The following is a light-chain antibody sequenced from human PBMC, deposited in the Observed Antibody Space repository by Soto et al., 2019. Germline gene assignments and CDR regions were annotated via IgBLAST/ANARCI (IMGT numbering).Light chain of an antibody. CDR2: AAS. CDR1: QGISSY. CDR3: QQLNGPIT. V-gene: IGKV1-9*01. Sequence: IQLTQSPSSLSASVGDRVTITCRASQGISSYLDWYQQNPGQAPKHLIYAASTLQSGVPSRFSGSGSGTDFTLTISSRQPEDCATQYCQQLNGPITLGQGKRLQIK. J-gene: IGKJ5*01.